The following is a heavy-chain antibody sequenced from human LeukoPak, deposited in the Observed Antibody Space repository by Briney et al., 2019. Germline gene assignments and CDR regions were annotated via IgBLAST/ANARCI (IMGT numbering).Heavy chain of an antibody. V-gene: IGHV5-51*01. J-gene: IGHJ4*02. CDR2: IYLGDSNS. Sequence: GESLKISFECLGYTFTSHWSGWVRQMPGKGLEWMGIIYLGDSNSRYSPSFQGQVTTLVDKSISTAYLQWSSLKASDTAMYYCARRRAVAGTYYFDLWGQGTLVTVSS. CDR1: GYTFTSHW. D-gene: IGHD6-19*01. CDR3: ARRRAVAGTYYFDL.